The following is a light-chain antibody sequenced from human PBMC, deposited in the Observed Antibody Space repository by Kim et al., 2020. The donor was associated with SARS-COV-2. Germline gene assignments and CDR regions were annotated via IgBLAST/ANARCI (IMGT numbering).Light chain of an antibody. CDR2: DAS. V-gene: IGKV1-5*01. CDR3: QQYDNYPWT. J-gene: IGKJ1*01. CDR1: QSISIW. Sequence: DIRMTQSPSTLSASVGDRVTITCRASQSISIWLAWYQQEPGEAPNLLIYDASSLESGVPSRFRGSRSGTEFTLTINSLQPDDFATYFCQQYDNYPWTFGQGTKVDVK.